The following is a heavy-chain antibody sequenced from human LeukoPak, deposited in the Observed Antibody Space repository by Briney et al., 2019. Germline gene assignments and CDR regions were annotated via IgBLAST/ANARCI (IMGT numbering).Heavy chain of an antibody. V-gene: IGHV3-7*01. CDR1: GFTFSHYW. J-gene: IGHJ4*02. D-gene: IGHD1-26*01. Sequence: GGSLRLSCAASGFTFSHYWMSWVRRAPGQGLEWVANVKDDGSKRNYVTSVKGRFTISRDNSRDSLYLQMDSLRGDDTALYYCARELIGGATALEYWGQGTLVTVSS. CDR2: VKDDGSKR. CDR3: ARELIGGATALEY.